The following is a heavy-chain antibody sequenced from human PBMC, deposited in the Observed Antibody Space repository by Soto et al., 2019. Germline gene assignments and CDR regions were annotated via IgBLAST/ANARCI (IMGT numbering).Heavy chain of an antibody. J-gene: IGHJ4*02. D-gene: IGHD3-10*01. CDR1: GGSFSGSY. V-gene: IGHV4-34*01. CDR3: ARALGGVTYLKL. Sequence: QVQLQQWGAGLLKPSETLSLTCAVSGGSFSGSYWTWVRQAPGKGLEWIGGFNHNGHINYNPSLESRVAISMDTSKKQCSLKVTSVTAADTAVYYCARALGGVTYLKLWGQGTLVTVSS. CDR2: FNHNGHI.